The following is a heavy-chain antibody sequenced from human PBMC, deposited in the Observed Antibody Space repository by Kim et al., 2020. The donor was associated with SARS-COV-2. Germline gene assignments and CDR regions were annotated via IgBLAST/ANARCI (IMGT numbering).Heavy chain of an antibody. CDR1: GFTVSSNY. CDR3: GRGLAAAGVDY. V-gene: IGHV3-66*02. D-gene: IGHD6-13*01. Sequence: GGSLRLSCAASGFTVSSNYMSWVRQAPGKGLEWVSVIYSGGGTYYADSVKGRFTISRDNSKNTLYLQMSSLRTEDTAVYYCGRGLAAAGVDYWGQGTLVTVSS. CDR2: IYSGGGT. J-gene: IGHJ4*02.